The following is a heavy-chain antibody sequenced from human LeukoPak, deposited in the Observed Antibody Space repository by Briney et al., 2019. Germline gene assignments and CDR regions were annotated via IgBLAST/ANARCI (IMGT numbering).Heavy chain of an antibody. Sequence: SETLSLTCTVSGGSISSSSYYWGWIRQPPGKGLEWIGSIYYSGSTYYNPSLKSRVTISVDTSKNQFSLKLSSVTAADTAVYYCARHRLDGYSYGYRENAFDIWGQGTMVTVSS. CDR2: IYYSGST. V-gene: IGHV4-39*01. CDR3: ARHRLDGYSYGYRENAFDI. J-gene: IGHJ3*02. CDR1: GGSISSSSYY. D-gene: IGHD5-18*01.